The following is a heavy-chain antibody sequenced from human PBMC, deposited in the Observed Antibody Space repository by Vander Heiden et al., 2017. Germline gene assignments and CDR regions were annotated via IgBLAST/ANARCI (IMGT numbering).Heavy chain of an antibody. CDR2: IKQDGSEK. D-gene: IGHD6-13*01. CDR1: GFTFSSSW. J-gene: IGHJ5*02. Sequence: EVQLVESGGGLVQPGGSLRLSCAASGFTFSSSWMSWVRQAPGKGLEWVANIKQDGSEKYYVDSVKGRFTISRDNAKNSLYLQMNSLRAEDTAVYYCARVAAAAGRSGSRDKNWFDPWGQGTLVTVSS. V-gene: IGHV3-7*01. CDR3: ARVAAAAGRSGSRDKNWFDP.